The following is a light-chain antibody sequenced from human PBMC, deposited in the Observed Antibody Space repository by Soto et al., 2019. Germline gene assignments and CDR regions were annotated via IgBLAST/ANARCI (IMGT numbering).Light chain of an antibody. J-gene: IGKJ1*01. CDR2: AAS. CDR3: QHYNSYSEA. V-gene: IGKV1-5*01. Sequence: GDRVTITCRASQSVSTWLAWYQQKPGKAPKVLIYAASSLASGVPSRFSGSGSGTEFTRTISSLQPDDFATYYCQHYNSYSEAFGQGTKVDI. CDR1: QSVSTW.